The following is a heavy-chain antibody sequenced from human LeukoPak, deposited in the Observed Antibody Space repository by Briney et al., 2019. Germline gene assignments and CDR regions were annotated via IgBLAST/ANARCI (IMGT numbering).Heavy chain of an antibody. CDR1: GFTFSSYA. Sequence: GGSLRPSCAASGFTFSSYAMHWVRQAPGKGLEWVAVESYDGSKKYYADSVKGRFTISRDNSKNTLYLQMNSLRAEDTAVYYCAREGTNQVVVFTYPYNFDYWGQGTLVTVSS. D-gene: IGHD3-22*01. CDR3: AREGTNQVVVFTYPYNFDY. V-gene: IGHV3-30*04. J-gene: IGHJ4*02. CDR2: ESYDGSKK.